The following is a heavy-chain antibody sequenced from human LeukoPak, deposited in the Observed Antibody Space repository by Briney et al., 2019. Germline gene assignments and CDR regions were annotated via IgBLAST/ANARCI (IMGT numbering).Heavy chain of an antibody. CDR3: ARNLGIDGYFDY. CDR1: GYTFTGYY. CDR2: INPNSGGT. D-gene: IGHD7-27*01. J-gene: IGHJ4*02. V-gene: IGHV1-2*02. Sequence: APVKVSCKASGYTFTGYYMHWVRQAPGQGLEWMGWINPNSGGTNYAQKFQGRVTMTRDTSISTAYMELSRLRSDDTAVYYCARNLGIDGYFDYWGQGTLVTVSS.